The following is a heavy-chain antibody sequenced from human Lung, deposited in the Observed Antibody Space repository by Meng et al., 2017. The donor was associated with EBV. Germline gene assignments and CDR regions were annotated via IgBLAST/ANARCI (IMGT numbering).Heavy chain of an antibody. V-gene: IGHV4-30-4*01. CDR2: IYSNGNT. CDR1: AESLSSSASY. J-gene: IGHJ4*02. CDR3: ARGGVTGSFYFDS. Sequence: GPGPERVNTSLTLSPPCAVLAESLSSSASYWTWSRPPPGKGLEWIGSIYSNGNTYYNPSLRSRVNVSVDRSRSLFSLRLTSATATDTAVYFCARGGVTGSFYFDSWGQGILVTVSS. D-gene: IGHD1-26*01.